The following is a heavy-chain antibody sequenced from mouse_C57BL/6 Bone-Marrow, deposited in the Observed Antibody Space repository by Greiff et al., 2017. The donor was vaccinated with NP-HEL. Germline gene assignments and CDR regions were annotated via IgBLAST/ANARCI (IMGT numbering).Heavy chain of an antibody. CDR1: GYTFNSYW. Sequence: VQLQQPGAELVKPGASVKVSCKASGYTFNSYWMHWVKQRPGQGLEWIGRIHPSDSDTNYNQKFKGKATLTVDKSSSTAYMQLSSLTSEDSAVYYCAMDEITTVVAHYYAMDYWGQGTSVTVSS. J-gene: IGHJ4*01. CDR3: AMDEITTVVAHYYAMDY. CDR2: IHPSDSDT. D-gene: IGHD1-1*01. V-gene: IGHV1-74*01.